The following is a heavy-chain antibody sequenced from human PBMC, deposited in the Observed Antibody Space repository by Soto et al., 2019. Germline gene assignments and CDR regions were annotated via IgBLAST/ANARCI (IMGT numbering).Heavy chain of an antibody. D-gene: IGHD3-9*01. CDR3: ARDLNYDILTGPIDY. V-gene: IGHV3-33*08. J-gene: IGHJ4*02. Sequence: PGGSLSLSCAASGFTFSSYAMSWVRQAPGKGLEWVAIIWYDGSNKYYADSVKGRFTISRDNSKNTLYLQMNSLRAEDTAVYYCARDLNYDILTGPIDYWGQGTLVTVSS. CDR2: IWYDGSNK. CDR1: GFTFSSYA.